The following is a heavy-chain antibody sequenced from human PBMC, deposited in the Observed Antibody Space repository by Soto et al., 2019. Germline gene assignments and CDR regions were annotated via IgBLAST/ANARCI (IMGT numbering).Heavy chain of an antibody. Sequence: GGSLRLSCAASGFTFSSYAMSWVRQAPGKGLEWVSAISGGSGSTYYADSVKGRFTISRDNSKNTLYLQMNSLRAEDTAVYYCAKDRDWDYDFWSGYYDYWGQGTLVTVSS. CDR2: ISGGSGST. J-gene: IGHJ4*02. V-gene: IGHV3-23*01. CDR1: GFTFSSYA. D-gene: IGHD3-3*01. CDR3: AKDRDWDYDFWSGYYDY.